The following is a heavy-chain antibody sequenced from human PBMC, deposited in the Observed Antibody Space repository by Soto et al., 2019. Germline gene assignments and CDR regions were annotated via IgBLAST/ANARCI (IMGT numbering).Heavy chain of an antibody. CDR1: GGSISNGGYS. CDR3: ARTSYDILTGRLDAFDV. CDR2: VSHSGNT. V-gene: IGHV4-30-2*01. Sequence: SETLSLTCAVSGGSISNGGYSWSWLRQPPGKGLEWIGFVSHSGNTYYNPSLRSRVIISIDKSRNHFSLGLKSVTAAETAMYYCARTSYDILTGRLDAFDVWGQGTMVTVSS. J-gene: IGHJ3*01. D-gene: IGHD3-9*01.